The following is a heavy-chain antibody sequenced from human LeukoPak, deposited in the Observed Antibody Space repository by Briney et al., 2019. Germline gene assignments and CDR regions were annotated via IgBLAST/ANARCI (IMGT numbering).Heavy chain of an antibody. J-gene: IGHJ5*02. CDR3: ASRFNYYGSGSYDPWFDP. CDR1: GGSISSGGYS. CDR2: IYHSGST. D-gene: IGHD3-10*01. Sequence: SETLSLTCAVSGGSISSGGYSWSWIRQPPGKGLEWIGYIYHSGSTYYNPSLKSRVTISVDRSKNQFSLKPSSVTAADTAVYYCASRFNYYGSGSYDPWFDPWGQGTLVTVSS. V-gene: IGHV4-30-2*01.